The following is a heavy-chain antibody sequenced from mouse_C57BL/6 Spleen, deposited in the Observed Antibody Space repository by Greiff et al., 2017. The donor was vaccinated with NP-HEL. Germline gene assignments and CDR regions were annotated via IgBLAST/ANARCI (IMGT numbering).Heavy chain of an antibody. CDR2: IYPRSGNT. D-gene: IGHD1-1*01. Sequence: VQLQQSGAELARPGASVKLSCKASGYTFTSYGISWVKQRTGQGLEWIGEIYPRSGNTYYNEKFKGKATLTADKSSSTAYMELRSLTSEDSAVYFCARDYYGSSPWYFDYWGQGTTLTVSS. J-gene: IGHJ2*01. CDR3: ARDYYGSSPWYFDY. V-gene: IGHV1-81*01. CDR1: GYTFTSYG.